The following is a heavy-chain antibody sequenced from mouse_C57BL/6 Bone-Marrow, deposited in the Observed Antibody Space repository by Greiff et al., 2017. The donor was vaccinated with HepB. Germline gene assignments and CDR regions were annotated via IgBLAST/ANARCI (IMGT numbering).Heavy chain of an antibody. CDR1: GFTFSSYT. D-gene: IGHD1-1*01. Sequence: DVKLVESGGGLVKPGGSLKLSCAASGFTFSSYTMSWVRQTPEKRLEWVATISGGGGNTYYPDSVKGRFTISRDNAKNTLYLQMSSLRSEDTALYYCARPLRFYWYFDVWGTGTTVTVSS. CDR2: ISGGGGNT. J-gene: IGHJ1*03. V-gene: IGHV5-9*01. CDR3: ARPLRFYWYFDV.